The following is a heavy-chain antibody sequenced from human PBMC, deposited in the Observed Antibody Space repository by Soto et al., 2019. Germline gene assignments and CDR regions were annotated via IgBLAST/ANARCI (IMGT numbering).Heavy chain of an antibody. CDR3: ATVRNYYDSSGYYFPFDY. CDR2: FDPEDGET. Sequence: GASVQVSCKVSGYTLTELSMHWVRQAPGKGLEWMGGFDPEDGETIYAQKFQGRVTMTEDTSTDTAYMELSSLRSEDTAVYYCATVRNYYDSSGYYFPFDYWGQGTLVTVSS. D-gene: IGHD3-22*01. V-gene: IGHV1-24*01. J-gene: IGHJ4*02. CDR1: GYTLTELS.